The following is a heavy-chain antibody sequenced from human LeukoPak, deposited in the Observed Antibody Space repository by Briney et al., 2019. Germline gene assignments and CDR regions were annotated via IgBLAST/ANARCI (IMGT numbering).Heavy chain of an antibody. V-gene: IGHV4-59*01. CDR3: ARTIKSGNYYWFDP. CDR2: ISYTGST. Sequence: SETLSLTCTVSGGSISNYYWSWIRQPPGEGLEWIGFISYTGSTNYNPSLTSRVTVFVDTSKNQFSLKVTSLTAADTAVYYCARTIKSGNYYWFDPWGQGTLVTVSS. J-gene: IGHJ5*02. CDR1: GGSISNYY. D-gene: IGHD1-26*01.